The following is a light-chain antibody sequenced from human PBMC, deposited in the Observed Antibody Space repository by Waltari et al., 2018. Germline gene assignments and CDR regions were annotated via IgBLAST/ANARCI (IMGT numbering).Light chain of an antibody. V-gene: IGLV3-19*01. CDR1: SLRTSY. Sequence: SSELTQDPAVSVALGQTVRFTCQGDSLRTSYASWYQLKPGQAPVLVIYGKDKRPSGISDRFSASRSGNTAFLTISGRQPEDEADYYCSAWDSDLTVYVFGTGTKVTVL. CDR3: SAWDSDLTVYV. CDR2: GKD. J-gene: IGLJ1*01.